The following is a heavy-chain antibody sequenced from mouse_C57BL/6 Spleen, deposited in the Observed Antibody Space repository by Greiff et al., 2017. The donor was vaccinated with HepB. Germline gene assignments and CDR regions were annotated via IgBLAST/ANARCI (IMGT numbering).Heavy chain of an antibody. D-gene: IGHD3-2*02. Sequence: EVKLEESGGGLVKPGGSLKLSCAASGFTFSDYGMHWVRQAPEKGLEWVAYISSGSSTIYYADTVKGRFTISRDNAKNTLFLQMTSLRSEDTAMYYCARGDSSGSWFAYWGQGTLVTVSA. J-gene: IGHJ3*01. CDR2: ISSGSSTI. CDR1: GFTFSDYG. CDR3: ARGDSSGSWFAY. V-gene: IGHV5-17*01.